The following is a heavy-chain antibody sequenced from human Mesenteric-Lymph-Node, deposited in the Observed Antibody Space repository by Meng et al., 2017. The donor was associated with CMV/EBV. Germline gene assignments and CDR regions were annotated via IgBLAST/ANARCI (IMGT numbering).Heavy chain of an antibody. J-gene: IGHJ6*02. CDR1: GDSISSSPYY. CDR3: ARGARPRYYYGMDV. Sequence: GSLRLSCTVSGDSISSSPYYWGWIRQPPGKGLEWIGNIYYSGSAYYNPSLKSRVTISVDTSKNQFSLKLSSVTAADTAVYYCARGARPRYYYGMDVWGQGTTVTVSS. D-gene: IGHD6-6*01. CDR2: IYYSGSA. V-gene: IGHV4-39*07.